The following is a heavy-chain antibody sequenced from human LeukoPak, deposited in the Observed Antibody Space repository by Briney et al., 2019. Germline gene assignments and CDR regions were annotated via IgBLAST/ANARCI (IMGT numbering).Heavy chain of an antibody. V-gene: IGHV3-30*02. CDR3: AKDERLGELSCFDY. CDR1: GFTFNTYN. CDR2: IRYDGSNK. J-gene: IGHJ4*02. D-gene: IGHD3-16*02. Sequence: GGSLRLSCAASGFTFNTYNMNWVRQAPGKGLEWVAFIRYDGSNKYYADSVKGRFTISRDNSKNTLYLQMNSLRAEDTAVYYCAKDERLGELSCFDYWGQGTLVTVSS.